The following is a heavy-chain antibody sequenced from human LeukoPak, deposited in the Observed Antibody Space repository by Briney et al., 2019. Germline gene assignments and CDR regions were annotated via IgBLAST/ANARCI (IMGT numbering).Heavy chain of an antibody. CDR2: IYYSGST. V-gene: IGHV4-59*01. J-gene: IGHJ4*02. CDR1: GGSINTYY. CDR3: AKGGESHFDY. D-gene: IGHD2-21*01. Sequence: KPSETLSLTCTVSGGSINTYYWSWIRQPPGRGLEWIGYIYYSGSTNYNPSLKSRVTISVDTSKNQFSLKLSSVTAADTAVYYCAKGGESHFDYWGQGTLVTVSS.